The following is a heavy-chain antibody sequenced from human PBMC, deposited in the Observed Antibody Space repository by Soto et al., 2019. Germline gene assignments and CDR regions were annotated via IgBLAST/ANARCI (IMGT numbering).Heavy chain of an antibody. CDR1: GCTFSSYA. CDR3: ARERKYASSGYYHNWLDP. J-gene: IGHJ5*02. D-gene: IGHD3-22*01. Sequence: GASVKVSCKASGCTFSSYAISWVRQAPGQGLEWMGGIIPIFGTANYAQKFQGRVTITADESTSTAYMELSSLRSEDTAVYYCARERKYASSGYYHNWLDPWGQGALVTVYS. V-gene: IGHV1-69*13. CDR2: IIPIFGTA.